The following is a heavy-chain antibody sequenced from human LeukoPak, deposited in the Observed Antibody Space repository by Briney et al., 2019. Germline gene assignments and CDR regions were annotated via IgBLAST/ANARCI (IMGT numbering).Heavy chain of an antibody. CDR3: ARRFLYCSSTSCYPSYYYYYMDV. Sequence: GGSLRLSCAASGFTFSSYTMSWVRQAPGKGLEWVSSISSTSTYIYYADSVKGRFTISRDNAKISLSLQMNSLRDEDTAVYYCARRFLYCSSTSCYPSYYYYYMDVWGKGTTVTVSS. CDR1: GFTFSSYT. CDR2: ISSTSTYI. D-gene: IGHD2-2*01. J-gene: IGHJ6*03. V-gene: IGHV3-21*01.